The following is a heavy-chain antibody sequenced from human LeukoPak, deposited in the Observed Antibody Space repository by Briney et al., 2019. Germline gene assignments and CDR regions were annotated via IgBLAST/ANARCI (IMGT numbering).Heavy chain of an antibody. D-gene: IGHD3-22*01. J-gene: IGHJ2*01. V-gene: IGHV4-59*01. CDR1: GGSISSYY. CDR2: IYYSGST. Sequence: SETLSLTCTVSGGSISSYYWSWIRQPPGKGLEWIGYIYYSGSTNYNPSLKSRVTISVDTSKNQFSLKLSSVTAADTAVYYCARGHRYYYDSSGYSPSLVYWYFDPWGRGTLVTVSS. CDR3: ARGHRYYYDSSGYSPSLVYWYFDP.